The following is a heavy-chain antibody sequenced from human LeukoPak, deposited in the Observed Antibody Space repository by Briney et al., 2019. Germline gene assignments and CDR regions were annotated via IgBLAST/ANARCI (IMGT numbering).Heavy chain of an antibody. V-gene: IGHV3-7*01. Sequence: GGSLRLSCAASGFTFSSYWMSWVRQAPGKGLEWVANIKQDGSERYYVDSVKGRFTISRDNAKNSLYLQMNSLRAEDTAVYYCARDPSGYSYGYWGQGTLVTVSS. J-gene: IGHJ4*02. CDR2: IKQDGSER. CDR1: GFTFSSYW. D-gene: IGHD5-18*01. CDR3: ARDPSGYSYGY.